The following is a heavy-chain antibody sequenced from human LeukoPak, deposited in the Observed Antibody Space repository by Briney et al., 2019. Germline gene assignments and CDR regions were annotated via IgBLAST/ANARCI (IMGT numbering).Heavy chain of an antibody. CDR1: GFTFSSYS. CDR2: IKQDGSEK. J-gene: IGHJ5*02. V-gene: IGHV3-7*05. D-gene: IGHD6-13*01. CDR3: ARGYTSSWYAWFDP. Sequence: PGGSLRLSCAASGFTFSSYSMNWVRQAPGKGLEWVASIKQDGSEKYYVDSVKGRFTISRDNAKNSLYLQMNSLRAEDTAVYYCARGYTSSWYAWFDPWGQGTLVTVSS.